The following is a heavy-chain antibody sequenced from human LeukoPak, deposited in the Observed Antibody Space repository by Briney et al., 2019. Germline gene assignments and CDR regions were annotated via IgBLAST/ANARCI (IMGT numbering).Heavy chain of an antibody. Sequence: PSETLSLTCTVSGGSISSYYWSWIRQPPGKGLQWIGHISYGGITTYNPSLKSRVSMSVDTSKNHFSLRLSSVTAADTAVYYCARDMADRDMVKSLGWFDPWGQGTLVTVSS. CDR3: ARDMADRDMVKSLGWFDP. D-gene: IGHD5-18*01. V-gene: IGHV4-59*01. J-gene: IGHJ5*02. CDR1: GGSISSYY. CDR2: ISYGGIT.